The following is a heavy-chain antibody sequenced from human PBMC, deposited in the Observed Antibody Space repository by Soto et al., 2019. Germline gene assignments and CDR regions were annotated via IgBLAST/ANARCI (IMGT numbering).Heavy chain of an antibody. V-gene: IGHV3-53*01. Sequence: GGSLRLPCVASGLTVSHDYMAWVRQAPEMGLEWVSILYTEGTTYYADSVKGRFTISRDSSKNTLFLQMDSLRAEDTAVYYCVRPRPSGENYGMDVWGQGTTVTVSS. CDR3: VRPRPSGENYGMDV. J-gene: IGHJ6*02. CDR2: LYTEGTT. D-gene: IGHD3-16*01. CDR1: GLTVSHDY.